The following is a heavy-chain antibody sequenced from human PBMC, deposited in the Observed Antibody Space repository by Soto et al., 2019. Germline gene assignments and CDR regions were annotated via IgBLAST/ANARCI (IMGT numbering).Heavy chain of an antibody. V-gene: IGHV2-5*02. Sequence: QITLKESGPTLVKPTQTLTLTCTFSGFSLSTGGVGVGWIRQPPGKALEWLALIYWDDDKRYSPSLNSRLTVTKDTSKNQVVLTMTNMDPVDTATYYCAHSRCGGDCLRSYSSHYYYGMDVWGQGTTVTVSS. CDR2: IYWDDDK. D-gene: IGHD2-21*02. CDR3: AHSRCGGDCLRSYSSHYYYGMDV. J-gene: IGHJ6*02. CDR1: GFSLSTGGVG.